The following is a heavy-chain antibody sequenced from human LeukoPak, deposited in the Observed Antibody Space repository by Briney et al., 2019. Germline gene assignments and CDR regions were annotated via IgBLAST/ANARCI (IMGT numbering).Heavy chain of an antibody. V-gene: IGHV4-59*08. J-gene: IGHJ4*02. CDR3: AHDTSARAGFDY. D-gene: IGHD6-6*01. CDR2: ISYSGST. CDR1: GGSISSYY. Sequence: PSETLSLTCTVSGGSISSYYWSWIRQPPEKGLEWIGYISYSGSTNHNPSLKSRVTISVDTSKNQFSLKLTSVTAADTALYYCAHDTSARAGFDYWGQGTLVTVSS.